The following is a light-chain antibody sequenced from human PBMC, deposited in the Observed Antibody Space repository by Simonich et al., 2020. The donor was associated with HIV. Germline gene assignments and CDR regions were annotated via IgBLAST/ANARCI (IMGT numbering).Light chain of an antibody. V-gene: IGKV3-11*01. J-gene: IGKJ4*01. Sequence: EIVLTQSPASLSLSPGERATLSCRASQSVGSYLAWYQQKPGQAPRLLIYDASNRATGIPARFSGSGSGPDFTLTISSMQSEDFAVYYCQQYNNWPLTFGGGTRVEI. CDR1: QSVGSY. CDR2: DAS. CDR3: QQYNNWPLT.